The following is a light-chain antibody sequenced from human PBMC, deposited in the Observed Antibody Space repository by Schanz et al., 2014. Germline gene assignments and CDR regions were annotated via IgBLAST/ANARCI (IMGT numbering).Light chain of an antibody. Sequence: EIVLTQSPGALSVSPGERATLSCRASQSISSYLAWYQHRPGQAPRLLIYGASSRATGIPDRFSGSGSGTDFTLTISRLEPEDFAVYYCQQYGSSPHTFGQGTKLEIK. CDR3: QQYGSSPHT. CDR1: QSISSY. J-gene: IGKJ2*01. CDR2: GAS. V-gene: IGKV3-20*01.